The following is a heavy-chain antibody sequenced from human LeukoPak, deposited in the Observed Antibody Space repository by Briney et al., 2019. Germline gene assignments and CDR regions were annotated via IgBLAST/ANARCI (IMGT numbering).Heavy chain of an antibody. CDR1: GYSISSGYY. CDR3: ARVATTRDYTDA. CDR2: IYHSGST. V-gene: IGHV4-38-2*02. D-gene: IGHD1-1*01. Sequence: SETLSLTCTVSGYSISSGYYWGWIRQPPGKALEWIGSIYHSGSTYYNPSLNSRVTISVDTSKNQFSLNLSSVTAADTAVYYCARVATTRDYTDAWGKGTTVTVSS. J-gene: IGHJ6*03.